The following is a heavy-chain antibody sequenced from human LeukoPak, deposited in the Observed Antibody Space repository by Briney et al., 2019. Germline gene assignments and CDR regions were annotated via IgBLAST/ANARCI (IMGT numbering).Heavy chain of an antibody. D-gene: IGHD1-26*01. Sequence: PGGSLRLSCAASGFTFGDYAMHWVRQAPGKGLGWVSGISWNSGSIGYADSVKGRFTISRDNAKNSLYLQMNSLRAEDTALYYCAKDRGGSYGLYYYYGMDVWGQGTTVTVSS. J-gene: IGHJ6*02. CDR1: GFTFGDYA. V-gene: IGHV3-9*01. CDR2: ISWNSGSI. CDR3: AKDRGGSYGLYYYYGMDV.